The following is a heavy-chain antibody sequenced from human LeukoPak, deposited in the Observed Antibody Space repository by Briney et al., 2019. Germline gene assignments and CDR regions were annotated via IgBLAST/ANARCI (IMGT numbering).Heavy chain of an antibody. CDR3: ARQTDYPHPYYCSGGSCYSGGYYFDY. D-gene: IGHD2-15*01. CDR1: GGSISSYY. CDR2: IYTSGST. V-gene: IGHV4-4*07. Sequence: SETLSLTCTVSGGSISSYYWSWIRQPAGKGLEWIGRIYTSGSTNYNPSLRSRVTMSVDASKNQFSLKLSSVTAADTAVYYCARQTDYPHPYYCSGGSCYSGGYYFDYWGQGTLVTVSS. J-gene: IGHJ4*02.